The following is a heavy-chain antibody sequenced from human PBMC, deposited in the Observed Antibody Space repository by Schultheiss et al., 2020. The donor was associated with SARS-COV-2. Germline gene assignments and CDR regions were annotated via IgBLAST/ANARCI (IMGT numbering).Heavy chain of an antibody. CDR1: GFTFSSYW. J-gene: IGHJ6*02. V-gene: IGHV3-7*03. CDR3: ARDGRGFGDAYYYYGMDV. Sequence: GGSLRLSCAASGFTFSSYWMSWVRQAPGKGLEWVANIKQDGSEKYYVDSVKGRFTISRDNAKNSLYLQMNSLRAEDTAVYYCARDGRGFGDAYYYYGMDVWGQGTTVTVSS. CDR2: IKQDGSEK. D-gene: IGHD3-10*01.